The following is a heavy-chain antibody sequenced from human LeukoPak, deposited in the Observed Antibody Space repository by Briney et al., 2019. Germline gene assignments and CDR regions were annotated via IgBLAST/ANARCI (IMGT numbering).Heavy chain of an antibody. Sequence: KSSETLSLTCAVSGGSISSGGYSWSWIRQPPGKGLEWIGYIYHSGSTYYNPSLKSRVTISVDRSKNQFSLKLSSVTAADTAVYYCARGRRQLLYYYWGQGTLVTVSS. CDR2: IYHSGST. CDR3: ARGRRQLLYYY. CDR1: GGSISSGGYS. J-gene: IGHJ4*02. V-gene: IGHV4-30-2*01. D-gene: IGHD2-2*02.